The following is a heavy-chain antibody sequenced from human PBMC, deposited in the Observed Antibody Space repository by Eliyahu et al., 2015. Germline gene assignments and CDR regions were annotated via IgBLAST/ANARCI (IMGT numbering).Heavy chain of an antibody. CDR3: AREGVVCSGGGCSFDSRGDY. CDR2: INHAGREK. CDR1: GFIFXNYW. V-gene: IGHV3-7*01. D-gene: IGHD2-15*01. Sequence: EVKLVESGGDLVQPGGSLRLSCAASGFIFXNYWMXWVRQAPGEGLGWVANINHAGREKHYLASVEGRFTVSRDNLKNSLYLQMNSLRAEDTAVYYCAREGVVCSGGGCSFDSRGDYWGQGTLVTVSS. J-gene: IGHJ4*02.